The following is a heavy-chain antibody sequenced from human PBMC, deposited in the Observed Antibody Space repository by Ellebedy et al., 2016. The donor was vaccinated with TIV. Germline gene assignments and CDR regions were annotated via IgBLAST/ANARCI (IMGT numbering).Heavy chain of an antibody. D-gene: IGHD1-26*01. J-gene: IGHJ4*02. CDR1: GFTFSSYW. CDR2: INTDGRNI. V-gene: IGHV3-74*01. CDR3: ARAGSYRFDY. Sequence: PGGSLRLSCAASGFTFSSYWMHWVRQAPGKGLVWVSRINTDGRNIDYADSVKGRFTISRDNAKNTLYLQMNSLRVEDTAVYFCARAGSYRFDYWGQGNLVTVSS.